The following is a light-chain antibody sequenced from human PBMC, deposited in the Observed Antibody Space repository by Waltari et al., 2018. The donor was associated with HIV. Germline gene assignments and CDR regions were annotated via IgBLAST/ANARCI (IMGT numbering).Light chain of an antibody. Sequence: SYVLTQQPSVSVAPGKTARITCEGDNIGGKSVHWYQQKAGHAPVLVIYYDNDRPSEIPERFSGFNSGNTATLTISGVEAGDEADYYCQVWDSSSNHVVFGGGTKLTAL. CDR1: NIGGKS. V-gene: IGLV3-21*04. CDR2: YDN. CDR3: QVWDSSSNHVV. J-gene: IGLJ3*02.